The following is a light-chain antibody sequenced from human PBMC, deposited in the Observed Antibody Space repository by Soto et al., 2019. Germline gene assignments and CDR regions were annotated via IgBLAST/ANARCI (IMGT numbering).Light chain of an antibody. CDR2: EVS. V-gene: IGLV2-14*01. J-gene: IGLJ2*01. CDR1: SSDVGGYKY. CDR3: SSYRSSSTPYVV. Sequence: QSVLTQPASVSGSPGQSITISCTGTSSDVGGYKYVSWYQQNPGKAPKLMIYEVSNRPSGVSNRFSGSKSGNTASLTISGLPAEDEADYYCSSYRSSSTPYVVFGGGTKLTVL.